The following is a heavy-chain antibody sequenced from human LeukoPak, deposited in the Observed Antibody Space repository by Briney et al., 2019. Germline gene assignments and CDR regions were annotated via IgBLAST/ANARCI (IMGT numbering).Heavy chain of an antibody. J-gene: IGHJ4*02. CDR2: VDWDDDI. V-gene: IGHV2-70*17. CDR1: GFSLNTRGVC. CDR3: ARVEVSGGPCSGDY. Sequence: SGPTLVNPTQTLTLTCTFSGFSLNTRGVCVSWIRQPPGKALEWLARVDWDDDIFYSTSLRTRLTISKDTSKNRVVLTMTNMDPVDTATYYCARVEVSGGPCSGDYWGQGALVTVSA. D-gene: IGHD2-15*01.